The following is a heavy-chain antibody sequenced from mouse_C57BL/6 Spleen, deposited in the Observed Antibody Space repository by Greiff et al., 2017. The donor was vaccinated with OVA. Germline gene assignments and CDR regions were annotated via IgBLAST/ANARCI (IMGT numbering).Heavy chain of an antibody. V-gene: IGHV1-64*01. CDR3: ARGDYGNYVWFAY. Sequence: VQLKQPGAELVKPGASVKLSCKASGYTFTSYWMHWVKQRPGQGLEWIGMIHPNSGSTNYNEKFKSKATLTVDKSSSTAYMQLSSLTSEDSAVYYCARGDYGNYVWFAYWGQGTLVTVSA. D-gene: IGHD2-1*01. J-gene: IGHJ3*01. CDR2: IHPNSGST. CDR1: GYTFTSYW.